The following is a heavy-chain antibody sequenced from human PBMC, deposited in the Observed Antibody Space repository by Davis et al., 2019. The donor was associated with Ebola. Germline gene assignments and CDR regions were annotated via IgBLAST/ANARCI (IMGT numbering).Heavy chain of an antibody. J-gene: IGHJ5*02. CDR2: IYSGGST. CDR3: ARVAYGDSWRWFDP. CDR1: GFTVSSNH. D-gene: IGHD4-17*01. V-gene: IGHV3-53*01. Sequence: GESLKISCAASGFTVSSNHMSWVRQAPGKGLEWVSVIYSGGSTYYADSVKGRFTISRDNSKNTLYLQMNSLRAEDTAVYYCARVAYGDSWRWFDPWGQGTLVTVSS.